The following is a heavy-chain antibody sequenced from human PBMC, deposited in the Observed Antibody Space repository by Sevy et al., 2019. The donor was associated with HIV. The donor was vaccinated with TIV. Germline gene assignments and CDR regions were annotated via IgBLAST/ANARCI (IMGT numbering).Heavy chain of an antibody. D-gene: IGHD5-18*01. V-gene: IGHV3-20*01. CDR1: GFNFDDYG. CDR3: ARARVERYSSSYNLYSAMDV. CDR2: INWNGGST. Sequence: GESLKISCAGSGFNFDDYGMSWVRQAPGKGLEWVSGINWNGGSTGYADSVRGRFTISRDNAKNSLYLQMNSLRAEDTALYHRARARVERYSSSYNLYSAMDVWGQGTTVTVSS. J-gene: IGHJ6*02.